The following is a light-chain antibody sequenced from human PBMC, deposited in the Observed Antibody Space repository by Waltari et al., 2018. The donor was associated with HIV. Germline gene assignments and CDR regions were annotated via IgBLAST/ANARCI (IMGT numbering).Light chain of an antibody. Sequence: QSVLPQPPSPSGTPRPRSSISCSGTRFNIGRHTLTCYQQLPATAPQLLFNSIHHRPSGVPDRFSGSKSGTSASLAISGLQSEEEADYYCAAWDDSLNGSWVFGGGTKLTVL. CDR3: AAWDDSLNGSWV. CDR2: SIH. CDR1: RFNIGRHT. V-gene: IGLV1-44*01. J-gene: IGLJ3*02.